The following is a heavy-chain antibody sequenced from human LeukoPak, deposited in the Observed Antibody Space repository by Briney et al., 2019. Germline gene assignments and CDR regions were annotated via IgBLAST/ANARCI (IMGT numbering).Heavy chain of an antibody. D-gene: IGHD3-10*01. V-gene: IGHV4-61*02. Sequence: PSETLSLTCTVSGGSISSGSYYWSWIRQPAGKGLEWIGRIYTSGSTNYNPSLKSRVTISVDTSKNQFSLKLSSVTAADTAVYYCARDYYYYGSGSFDYWGQGTLVTVSS. CDR2: IYTSGST. J-gene: IGHJ4*02. CDR3: ARDYYYYGSGSFDY. CDR1: GGSISSGSYY.